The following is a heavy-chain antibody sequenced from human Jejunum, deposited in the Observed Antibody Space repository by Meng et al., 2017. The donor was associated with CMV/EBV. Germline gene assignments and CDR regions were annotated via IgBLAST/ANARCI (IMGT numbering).Heavy chain of an antibody. D-gene: IGHD1-26*01. CDR2: FYSSGTY. J-gene: IGHJ4*02. V-gene: IGHV4-4*07. CDR1: GGSISNHY. CDR3: ARGPGASTREGFDY. Sequence: QGQLQESGPGLVKPSETPSLTCTVSGGSISNHYWSWIRQSAGKGLEWIGRFYSSGTYNYHPSLNSRLTMSLDTSKNQFSLNLSSVTAADTAIYYCARGPGASTREGFDYWGLGTLVTVSS.